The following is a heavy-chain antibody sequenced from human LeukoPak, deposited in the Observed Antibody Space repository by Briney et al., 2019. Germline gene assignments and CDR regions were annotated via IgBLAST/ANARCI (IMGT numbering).Heavy chain of an antibody. V-gene: IGHV3-23*01. CDR2: ISGSGGST. Sequence: GGSLRLSCAASGFTFSSYAMSWVRQAPGKGLEWVSTISGSGGSTYYADSVKGRFPIPRDNSKNTLYLQMTSLRAEDTAVNYWAKVGRSGWPYYMDVWGKETTVTVSS. D-gene: IGHD6-19*01. J-gene: IGHJ6*03. CDR3: AKVGRSGWPYYMDV. CDR1: GFTFSSYA.